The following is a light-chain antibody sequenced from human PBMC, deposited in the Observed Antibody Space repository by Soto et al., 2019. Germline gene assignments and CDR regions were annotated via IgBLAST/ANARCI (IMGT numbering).Light chain of an antibody. CDR1: QTVRNNY. V-gene: IGKV3-20*01. CDR3: RHYNNWPPET. Sequence: VLTQSPGTLSLSPGGGATLSCRASQTVRNNYLAWYQQKPGQAPRLLIYGASSRATGIPDRFSGSGSGTDFTLTISRLEPEDFAIYYCRHYNNWPPETFGQGTKVDIK. J-gene: IGKJ1*01. CDR2: GAS.